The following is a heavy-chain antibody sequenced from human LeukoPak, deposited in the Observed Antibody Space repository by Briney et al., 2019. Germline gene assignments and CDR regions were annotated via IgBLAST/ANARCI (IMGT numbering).Heavy chain of an antibody. V-gene: IGHV1-2*02. CDR2: INPNSGGT. CDR1: GYTFTSYY. CDR3: ARDSTHDYGDYGDY. D-gene: IGHD4-17*01. Sequence: ASVKVSCKASGYTFTSYYMHWVRQAPGQGLEWMGWINPNSGGTNYAQKFQGRVTMTRDTSISTAYMELSRLRSDDTAVYYCARDSTHDYGDYGDYWGQGTLVTVSS. J-gene: IGHJ4*02.